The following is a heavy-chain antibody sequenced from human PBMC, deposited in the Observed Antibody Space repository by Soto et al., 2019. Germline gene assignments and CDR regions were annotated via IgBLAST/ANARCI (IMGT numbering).Heavy chain of an antibody. V-gene: IGHV3-21*01. CDR2: ISSSSSYI. J-gene: IGHJ5*02. CDR1: GFTFSSYS. Sequence: EVQLVESGGGLVKPGGSLRLSCAASGFTFSSYSMNWVRQAPGKGLEWVSSISSSSSYIYYADSVKGRFTISRDNAKNSLYLQMNSLRAEDTAVYYCARDGIAAAGHNWFDPWGQGTLVTVSS. D-gene: IGHD6-13*01. CDR3: ARDGIAAAGHNWFDP.